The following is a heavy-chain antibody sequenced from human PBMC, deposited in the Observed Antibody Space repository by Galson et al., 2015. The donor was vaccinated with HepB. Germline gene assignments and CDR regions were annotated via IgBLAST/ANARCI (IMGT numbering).Heavy chain of an antibody. CDR2: INPNSGGT. CDR1: GYTFTGYY. D-gene: IGHD6-13*01. V-gene: IGHV1-2*06. CDR3: ARWPVAAAGPIGGSWFDP. J-gene: IGHJ5*02. Sequence: SVKVSCKASGYTFTGYYMHWVRQAPGQGLEWMGRINPNSGGTNYAQKFQGRVTMTRDTSISTAYMELSRLRSDDTAVYYCARWPVAAAGPIGGSWFDPWGQGTLVTVSS.